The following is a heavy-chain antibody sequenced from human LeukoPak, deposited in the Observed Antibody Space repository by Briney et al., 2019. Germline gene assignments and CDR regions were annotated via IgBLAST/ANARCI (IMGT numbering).Heavy chain of an antibody. D-gene: IGHD6-19*01. CDR2: IYSTGST. CDR1: GGSISSYY. Sequence: SETLSLTCTVSGGSISSYYWSWIRQPAGKGVEWIGRIYSTGSTNYNPSLKSRVTISVDNSKNQFSLKLSSVTAADTAVYYCARDRSGWYGQEYWGQGNLVTVSP. CDR3: ARDRSGWYGQEY. J-gene: IGHJ4*02. V-gene: IGHV4-4*07.